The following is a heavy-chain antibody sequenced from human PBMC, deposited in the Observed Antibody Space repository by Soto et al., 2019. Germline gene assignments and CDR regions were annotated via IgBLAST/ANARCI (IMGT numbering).Heavy chain of an antibody. CDR3: ARDADILTGSDAFDI. CDR1: GFTFSDYY. D-gene: IGHD3-9*01. V-gene: IGHV3-11*05. CDR2: ISSSSGHT. J-gene: IGHJ3*02. Sequence: QVQLVESGGGLVKPGGSLRLSCAASGFTFSDYYMSWIRQAPGKGLEWVSYISSSSGHTNYADSVKGRFTISRHNAKNSLYLQMNSLRAEDTAVYYCARDADILTGSDAFDIWGQGTMVTVSS.